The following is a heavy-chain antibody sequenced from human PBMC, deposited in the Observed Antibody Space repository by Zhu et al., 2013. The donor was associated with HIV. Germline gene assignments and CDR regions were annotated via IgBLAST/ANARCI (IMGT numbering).Heavy chain of an antibody. J-gene: IGHJ4*02. V-gene: IGHV1-69*01. D-gene: IGHD3-10*01. CDR1: GDTFNTYA. Sequence: QVQLVQSGSEVKKPGSSVKVSCKASGDTFNTYAISWVRQAPGQGLEWMGGIIPILGTPTYAQRFQGRVTITADESTSTAYVELRSLRSEDTAVYYCARDHQSSVARGIKFDYWGQGTLVTVSS. CDR3: ARDHQSSVARGIKFDY. CDR2: IIPILGTP.